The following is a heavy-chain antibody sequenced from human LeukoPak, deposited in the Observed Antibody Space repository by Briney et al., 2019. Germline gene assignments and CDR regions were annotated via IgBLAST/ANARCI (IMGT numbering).Heavy chain of an antibody. Sequence: GASVKVSCKASGYTFTSYGISWVRQAPGQGLEWMGWINAGNGNTKYSQEFQGRVTITRDTSASTAYMELSSLRSEDMAVYYCARSKIVDTAMVPSGILDYWGQGTLVTVSS. CDR3: ARSKIVDTAMVPSGILDY. J-gene: IGHJ4*02. CDR2: INAGNGNT. V-gene: IGHV1-3*03. D-gene: IGHD5-18*01. CDR1: GYTFTSYG.